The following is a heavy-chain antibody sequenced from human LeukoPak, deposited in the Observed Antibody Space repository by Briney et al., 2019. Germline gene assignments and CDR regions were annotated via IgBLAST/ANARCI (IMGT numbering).Heavy chain of an antibody. J-gene: IGHJ4*02. CDR1: GYTFTNYA. D-gene: IGHD2-2*01. CDR3: TRGIWSSHNKDYYFDY. Sequence: ASVEVSCKASGYTFTNYAMNWVRQAPGQRLEWMGWINAGNGNTKSSQRFQDRVTITRDTSASTAYMELNSLRSEDTAVYYCTRGIWSSHNKDYYFDYWGQGSLVTVSS. V-gene: IGHV1-3*01. CDR2: INAGNGNT.